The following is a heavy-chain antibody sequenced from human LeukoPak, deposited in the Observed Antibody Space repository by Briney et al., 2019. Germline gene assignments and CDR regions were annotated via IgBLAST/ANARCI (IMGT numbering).Heavy chain of an antibody. CDR1: GFTFRNYA. D-gene: IGHD3-10*01. CDR3: ARWWYYYGSGSYLDY. V-gene: IGHV3-23*01. CDR2: ISGSAIST. Sequence: GGSLRLSCAASGFTFRNYAMNWVRQAPGQGLEWVSGISGSAISTYYADSVRGRFTISRDNSKNTLYLQMNSLRAEDTAVYYCARWWYYYGSGSYLDYWGQGALVTVSS. J-gene: IGHJ4*02.